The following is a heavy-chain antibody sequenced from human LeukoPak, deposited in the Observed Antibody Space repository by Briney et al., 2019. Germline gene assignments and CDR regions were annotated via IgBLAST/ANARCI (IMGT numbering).Heavy chain of an antibody. V-gene: IGHV3-21*01. CDR3: GRDTDFDY. CDR2: ISSSLSYI. J-gene: IGHJ4*02. Sequence: GGSLRLSCAASGFTFSRYWMSWVRQAPGKGLEWVSSISSSLSYIYYADSVKGRFTISRDNAKNSLYLQMNSLRAEDTAVYYCGRDTDFDYWGQGTLVTVSS. CDR1: GFTFSRYW.